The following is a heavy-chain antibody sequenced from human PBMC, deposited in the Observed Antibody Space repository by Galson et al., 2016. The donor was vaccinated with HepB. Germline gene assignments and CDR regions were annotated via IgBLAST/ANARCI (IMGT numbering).Heavy chain of an antibody. CDR2: IKQDGTEE. D-gene: IGHD3-16*02. V-gene: IGHV3-7*03. Sequence: SLRLSCAASGFTFNNYYMSWVRQAPGKGLEWVANIKQDGTEEYYVDSVKGRFTMSRDNARNSLYLQMNSLRAEDTAVYYCARGHPPYDYVWGNYRWGEFNYYYGMDVWGQGTTVTVSS. CDR3: ARGHPPYDYVWGNYRWGEFNYYYGMDV. CDR1: GFTFNNYY. J-gene: IGHJ6*02.